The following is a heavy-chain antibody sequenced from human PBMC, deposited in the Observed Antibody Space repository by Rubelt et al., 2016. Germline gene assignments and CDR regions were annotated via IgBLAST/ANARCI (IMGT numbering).Heavy chain of an antibody. Sequence: QLQLQESGPGLVKPSETLSLTCTVSGGSISSSSYYWGWIRQPPGKGLEWIGSIYYSGSTYYNPSLKSRVTVSVDTYKNQFSLKLGSVTAADTAVYYCARADYYDSSGYHNWFDPWGQGTLVTVSS. V-gene: IGHV4-39*07. D-gene: IGHD3-22*01. J-gene: IGHJ5*02. CDR3: ARADYYDSSGYHNWFDP. CDR2: IYYSGST. CDR1: GGSISSSSYY.